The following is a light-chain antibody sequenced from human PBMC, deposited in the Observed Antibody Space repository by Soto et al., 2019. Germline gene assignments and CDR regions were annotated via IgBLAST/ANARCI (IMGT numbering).Light chain of an antibody. V-gene: IGLV1-47*02. Sequence: QAVVIQPPSASGTPGQRVTISCSGSSSNIGSNYVYWYQQLPGTAPKLLIYSNNQRPSGVPDRFSGSKSGTSASLAISGLRSEDEADYYCAAWDDSLSVLFGGGTQLTVL. CDR2: SNN. J-gene: IGLJ2*01. CDR1: SSNIGSNY. CDR3: AAWDDSLSVL.